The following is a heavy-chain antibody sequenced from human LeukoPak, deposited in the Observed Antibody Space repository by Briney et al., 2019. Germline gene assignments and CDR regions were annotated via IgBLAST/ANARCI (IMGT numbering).Heavy chain of an antibody. CDR1: GFTFGSYE. V-gene: IGHV3-23*01. J-gene: IGHJ4*02. CDR3: AKDRMIVVVITLFDY. D-gene: IGHD3-22*01. Sequence: GGSLRLSCAVSGFTFGSYEMNWVRQAPGKGLEWVSAISGSGGSTYYADSVKGRFTISRDNSKNTLYLQMNSLRAEDTAVYYCAKDRMIVVVITLFDYWGQGTLVTVSS. CDR2: ISGSGGST.